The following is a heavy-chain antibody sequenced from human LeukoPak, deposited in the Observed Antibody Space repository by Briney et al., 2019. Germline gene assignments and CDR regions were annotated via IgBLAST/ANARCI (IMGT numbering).Heavy chain of an antibody. CDR2: INPSGGST. CDR3: AREGRFTMVRGVIITQDAFDI. D-gene: IGHD3-10*01. V-gene: IGHV1-46*01. CDR1: GYTFTSYY. Sequence: ASVKVSCKASGYTFTSYYMHWVRQAPGQGLEWMGIINPSGGSTSYAQKFQGRVTMTRDTSTSTVYMELSRLRSDDTAVYYCAREGRFTMVRGVIITQDAFDIWGQGTMVTVSS. J-gene: IGHJ3*02.